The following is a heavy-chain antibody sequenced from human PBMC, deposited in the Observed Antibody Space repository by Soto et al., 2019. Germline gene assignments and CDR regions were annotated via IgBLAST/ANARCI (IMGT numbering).Heavy chain of an antibody. CDR2: INPNSGGT. CDR1: SGDF. D-gene: IGHD3-16*02. V-gene: IGHV1-2*04. CDR3: ARGKWRLHLGKLSLRSFFDY. J-gene: IGHJ4*02. Sequence: SGDFIHRRRLTHRQGLEWMGWINPNSGGTNYAQKFQGWVTMTRDTSISTAYMELSRLRSDDTAVYYCARGKWRLHLGKLSLRSFFDYWGQGTLVTVSS.